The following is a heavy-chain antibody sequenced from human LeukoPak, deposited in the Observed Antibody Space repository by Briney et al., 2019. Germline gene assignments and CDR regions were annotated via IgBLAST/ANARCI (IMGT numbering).Heavy chain of an antibody. CDR1: ALTFSDYG. Sequence: PGGSLRLTCAASALTFSDYGMNWVRQAPDKGLEWVAFIHYDGSNKYYADSVKGRFTISRDNSKNTLYLQMDSLRAEDTAIYYCAKDHTVVGAPWLDYWGQGTLVTVSS. CDR2: IHYDGSNK. CDR3: AKDHTVVGAPWLDY. J-gene: IGHJ4*02. D-gene: IGHD1-26*01. V-gene: IGHV3-30*02.